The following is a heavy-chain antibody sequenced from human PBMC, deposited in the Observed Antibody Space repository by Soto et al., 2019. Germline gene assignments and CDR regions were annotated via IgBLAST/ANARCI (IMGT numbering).Heavy chain of an antibody. V-gene: IGHV3-23*01. CDR1: GFTFSSYA. D-gene: IGHD3-22*01. Sequence: EVQLLESGGSLVQPGESLRLSCAGSGFTFSSYAIGWVRQAPGKGLEWVSSISGSGDSTYYADSVKGRFTISRDNSKNTLYLQMNSLRAEDTAVYYCAPDSSGPFPNRFDPWGQGTLVTVSS. CDR3: APDSSGPFPNRFDP. CDR2: ISGSGDST. J-gene: IGHJ5*02.